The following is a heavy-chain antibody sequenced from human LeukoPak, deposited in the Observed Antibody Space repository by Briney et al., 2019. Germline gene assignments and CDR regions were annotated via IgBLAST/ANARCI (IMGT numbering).Heavy chain of an antibody. J-gene: IGHJ4*02. V-gene: IGHV3-30*18. D-gene: IGHD6-19*01. CDR3: AKDLSSASYPYYFDY. CDR1: GFTFSSYG. CDR2: ISYDGSNK. Sequence: QPGRSLRLSCAASGFTFSSYGMHWVRQAPGKGLEWVAVISYDGSNKYYADSVKGRFTISRDNSKNTLYLQMDSLRGEDTAIYYCAKDLSSASYPYYFDYWGQGTLVTVSS.